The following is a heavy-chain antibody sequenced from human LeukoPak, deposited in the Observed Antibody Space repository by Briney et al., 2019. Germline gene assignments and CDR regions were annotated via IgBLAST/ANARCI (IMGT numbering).Heavy chain of an antibody. CDR3: AKASWVSYADAVL. CDR2: LRGDVET. J-gene: IGHJ4*02. V-gene: IGHV3-23*01. Sequence: GCSLTLSRPESGLTFRNYAMSWLRQAAAGGLKWISNLRGDVETFYADSVKGRSTLARDYSRNTVYLQVNNLRVGDTAGDYGAKASWVSYADAVLWGQGTLVTVST. CDR1: GLTFRNYA. D-gene: IGHD3-16*01.